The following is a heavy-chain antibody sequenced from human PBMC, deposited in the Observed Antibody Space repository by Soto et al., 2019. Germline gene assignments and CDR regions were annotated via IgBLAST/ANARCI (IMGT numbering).Heavy chain of an antibody. CDR2: IVVGCGNT. CDR3: AAGTPYGDYVYYYYYYGMDV. CDR1: GFTFTSSA. V-gene: IGHV1-58*01. D-gene: IGHD4-17*01. Sequence: SGKVSCKASGFTFTSSAVQWVRQARGQRLEWIGWIVVGCGNTNYAQKFQERVTITRDMSTSTAYMELSSLRSEDTAVYYCAAGTPYGDYVYYYYYYGMDVWGQGTTVTVSS. J-gene: IGHJ6*02.